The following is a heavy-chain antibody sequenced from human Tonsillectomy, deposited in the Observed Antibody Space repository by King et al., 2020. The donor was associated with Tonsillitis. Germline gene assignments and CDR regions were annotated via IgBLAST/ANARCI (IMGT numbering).Heavy chain of an antibody. D-gene: IGHD3-10*01. CDR3: ATALYGSGSLFYSGMHV. CDR1: GFTVSSNY. V-gene: IGHV3-53*01. Sequence: VQLVESGGGLIQPGGSLRLSCAASGFTVSSNYMSWVRQAPGKGLEWVSVIYSGGSTYYADSVKGRFTISRDNSKNTLYLQMNSLRAEDTAVYYCATALYGSGSLFYSGMHVWGQGTTLTVSS. CDR2: IYSGGST. J-gene: IGHJ6*02.